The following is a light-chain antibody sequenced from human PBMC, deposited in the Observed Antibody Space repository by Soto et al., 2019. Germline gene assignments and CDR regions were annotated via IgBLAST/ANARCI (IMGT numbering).Light chain of an antibody. CDR1: QSLSNSF. J-gene: IGKJ4*01. V-gene: IGKV3-20*01. CDR2: GAS. CDR3: QHYGSFPLP. Sequence: EILLTQSPGTLSLSPGDRATLSCRASQSLSNSFLAWYQQKPGQTPRLLISGASIRATDIPDRFSGSGSGTDFPLTISRLVLDVFALYFCQHYGSFPLPCGGGT.